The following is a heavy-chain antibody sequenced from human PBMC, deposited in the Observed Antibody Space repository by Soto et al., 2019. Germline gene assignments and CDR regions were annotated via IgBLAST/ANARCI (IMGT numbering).Heavy chain of an antibody. V-gene: IGHV1-69*01. Sequence: QAQLMQSGAEVKKPGSSVKVSCKASGGTFSGYAISWVRQAPGQGLEWMGGIIPILGITKYVQKFQGRIKIAADESTGTVYMDLRSLRSEDTAVYYCARDPRSITGTTSSEDFQHWGQGTLVSVSS. CDR1: GGTFSGYA. CDR2: IIPILGIT. J-gene: IGHJ1*01. CDR3: ARDPRSITGTTSSEDFQH. D-gene: IGHD1-20*01.